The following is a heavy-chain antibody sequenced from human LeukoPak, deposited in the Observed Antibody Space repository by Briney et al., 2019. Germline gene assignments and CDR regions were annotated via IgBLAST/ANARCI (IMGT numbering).Heavy chain of an antibody. D-gene: IGHD7-27*01. CDR1: GFSLSTRGMR. V-gene: IGHV2-70*04. CDR3: ARSALGYDGAFDI. Sequence: SGPALVKPTQTLTLTCTFSGFSLSTRGMRASWIRQPPGKALEWLARIDWDDDKFYSTSLKTRLTISKDTSKNQVVLTMTNMDPVDTATYNCARSALGYDGAFDIWGQGTMVTVSS. J-gene: IGHJ3*02. CDR2: IDWDDDK.